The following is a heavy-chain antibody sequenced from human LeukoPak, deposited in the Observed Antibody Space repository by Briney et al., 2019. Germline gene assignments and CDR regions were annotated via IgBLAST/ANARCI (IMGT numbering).Heavy chain of an antibody. CDR1: GFTFGSYW. CDR3: ARSWVTTSSDSFDI. CDR2: INSDDGSRT. J-gene: IGHJ3*02. D-gene: IGHD4-17*01. V-gene: IGHV3-74*01. Sequence: GGSLRLSCAASGFTFGSYWMHWVRQAPGKGLVWVSRINSDDGSRTTYADSVKGRFTISRDNAKNTLYLQMNSLRAEDTAVYYCARSWVTTSSDSFDIWGQGTMVTVSS.